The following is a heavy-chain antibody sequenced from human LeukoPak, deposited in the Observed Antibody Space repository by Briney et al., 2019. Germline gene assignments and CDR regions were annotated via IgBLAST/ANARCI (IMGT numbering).Heavy chain of an antibody. CDR2: INPNSGGT. Sequence: ASVKVSCKASGYTFTGYYMHWVRQAPGQGLEWMGWINPNSGGTNYAQKFQGRVTMTRDTSICTAYMELSRLRSDDTAVYYCARDDSSGSAPFDYWGQGTLVTVSS. CDR3: ARDDSSGSAPFDY. D-gene: IGHD3-22*01. J-gene: IGHJ4*02. V-gene: IGHV1-2*02. CDR1: GYTFTGYY.